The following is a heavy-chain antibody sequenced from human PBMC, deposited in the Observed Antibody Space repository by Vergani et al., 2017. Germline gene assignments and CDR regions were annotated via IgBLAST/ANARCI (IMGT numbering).Heavy chain of an antibody. V-gene: IGHV4-34*01. CDR1: GGSFTSYH. CDR3: ARVNTETDGHLYYYYYMDV. CDR2: IDHTGRP. Sequence: QVQLQQWGGGLLKPSETLSLTCVVNGGSFTSYHWTWIRQSPGEGLEWVGDIDHTGRPDYNPSLKSRLTMSVDKFQNKFYLTLNSVTATDTAIYFCARVNTETDGHLYYYYYMDVWVQGTAVTVS. J-gene: IGHJ6*03. D-gene: IGHD4-11*01.